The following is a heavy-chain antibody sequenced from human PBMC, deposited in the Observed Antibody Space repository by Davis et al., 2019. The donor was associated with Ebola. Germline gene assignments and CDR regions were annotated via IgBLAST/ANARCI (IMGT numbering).Heavy chain of an antibody. CDR3: ARPYCSGVSCYSPPDY. J-gene: IGHJ4*02. Sequence: GESLKISCAASGLTITTNYMNWVRQAPGKGLEWVSIIYSGSSKYYADNVRGRFTISRDRSKNTLYLQMNSLGAEDTAVYYCARPYCSGVSCYSPPDYWGQGTLVTVSS. CDR1: GLTITTNY. CDR2: IYSGSSK. V-gene: IGHV3-53*01. D-gene: IGHD2-15*01.